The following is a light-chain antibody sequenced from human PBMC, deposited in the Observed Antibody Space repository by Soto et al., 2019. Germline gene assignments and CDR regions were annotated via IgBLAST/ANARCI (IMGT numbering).Light chain of an antibody. CDR1: QTVSSSF. CDR2: GAS. J-gene: IGKJ1*01. V-gene: IGKV3-20*01. CDR3: KQYGRSPQVT. Sequence: EIVLTQSPGTLSLSPGERATLSCRASQTVSSSFLAWYQQKPGQAPRLLIYGASSRATGIPDRFSGSGSGTDFTLTISRLEAEDFAVYYCKQYGRSPQVTFGQGTKVEIK.